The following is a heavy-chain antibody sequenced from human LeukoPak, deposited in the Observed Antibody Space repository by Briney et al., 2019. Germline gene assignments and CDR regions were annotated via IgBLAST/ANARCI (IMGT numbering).Heavy chain of an antibody. CDR2: IYSGGST. D-gene: IGHD5-12*01. Sequence: PGGSLRPSCAASGFTSSSYWMTWVRQAPGKGLEWVSVIYSGGSTYYADSVKGRFTISRDNSKNTLSLQMNSLRAEDTAVYYCARNSGYDLPFDYWGQGTLVTVSS. CDR1: GFTSSSYW. J-gene: IGHJ4*02. V-gene: IGHV3-53*01. CDR3: ARNSGYDLPFDY.